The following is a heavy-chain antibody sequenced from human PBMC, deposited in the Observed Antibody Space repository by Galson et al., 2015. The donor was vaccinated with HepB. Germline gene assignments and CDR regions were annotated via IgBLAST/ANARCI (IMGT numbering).Heavy chain of an antibody. J-gene: IGHJ4*02. CDR2: ISYDGSNK. Sequence: SLRLSCAASGFTFSSYAMHWVRQAPGKGLEWVAVISYDGSNKYYADSVKGRFTISRDNSKNTLYLQMNSLRAEDTAVYYCARDGAIVHDYGGIKDYWGQGTLVTVSS. D-gene: IGHD4-23*01. V-gene: IGHV3-30-3*01. CDR1: GFTFSSYA. CDR3: ARDGAIVHDYGGIKDY.